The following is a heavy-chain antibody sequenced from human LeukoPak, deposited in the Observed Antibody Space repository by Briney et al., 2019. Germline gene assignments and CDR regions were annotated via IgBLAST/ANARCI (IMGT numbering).Heavy chain of an antibody. CDR3: AKENRWE. D-gene: IGHD1-14*01. CDR2: ISGSGATT. CDR1: GFTFRTYA. V-gene: IGHV3-23*01. J-gene: IGHJ4*02. Sequence: PGGSLRLSCAAPGFTFRTYAMNWVRPGLGEGREWVSRISGSGATTHYTESVTGRFTISRDNSKNPLYLQMNSLRAEDTAVDYCAKENRWEWGQGTLVTVSS.